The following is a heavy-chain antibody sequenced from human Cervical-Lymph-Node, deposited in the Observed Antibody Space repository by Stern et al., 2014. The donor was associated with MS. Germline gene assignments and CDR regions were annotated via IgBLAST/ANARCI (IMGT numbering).Heavy chain of an antibody. J-gene: IGHJ4*02. V-gene: IGHV1-69*01. CDR2: ITPLFDAT. CDR3: ARGDSEAPIYYFDY. CDR1: GGTFSTFA. Sequence: VQLVQSGAEVKKPGSSVKVSCQTSGGTFSTFAIGWVRQAPGQGLAWMGGITPLFDATNYAQKFQGRLTITADESTRTAYMELSSLRPDDTAMYYCARGDSEAPIYYFDYWGQGTLVTVSS. D-gene: IGHD2-21*01.